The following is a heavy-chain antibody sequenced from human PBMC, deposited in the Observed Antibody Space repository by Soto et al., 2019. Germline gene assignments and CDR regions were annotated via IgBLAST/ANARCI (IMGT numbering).Heavy chain of an antibody. V-gene: IGHV4-39*01. CDR2: IYHSGST. D-gene: IGHD2-15*01. CDR3: ARQGYCTGGSCYLSYYYYYMDV. Sequence: SETLSLTCTVSGGSIGSNRYYWGWIRQPPGKGLEWIGSIYHSGSTDYNASLKSRVTISVDTSKNQFSLKLRSVTAADTAVYYCARQGYCTGGSCYLSYYYYYMDVWGKGTTVTVSS. J-gene: IGHJ6*03. CDR1: GGSIGSNRYY.